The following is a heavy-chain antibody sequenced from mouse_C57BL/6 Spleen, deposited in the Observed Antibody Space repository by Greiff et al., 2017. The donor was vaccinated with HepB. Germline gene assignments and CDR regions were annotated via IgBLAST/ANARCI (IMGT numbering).Heavy chain of an antibody. CDR2: ISDGGSYT. CDR3: ARGGDYFDY. Sequence: EVKLVESGGGLVKPGGSLKLSCAASGFTFSSYAMSWVRQTPEKRLEWVATISDGGSYTYYPDNVKGRFTISRDNAKNNLYLQMSHLKSEDTAMYYCARGGDYFDYWGQGTTLTVSS. CDR1: GFTFSSYA. V-gene: IGHV5-4*03. J-gene: IGHJ2*01.